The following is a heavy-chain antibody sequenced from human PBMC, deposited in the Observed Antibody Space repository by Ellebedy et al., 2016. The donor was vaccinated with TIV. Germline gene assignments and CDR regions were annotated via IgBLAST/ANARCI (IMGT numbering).Heavy chain of an antibody. CDR1: GGSISSYF. Sequence: MPSETLSLTCTVSGGSISSYFWSWIRQPPGKGLEWIGYMYNSGNTNYNPSLKSRVTISVDTSKNQFSLKLSSVTAADTAVYYCARQGKEIRYFDWLYDIWGQGTMVTVSS. D-gene: IGHD3-9*01. CDR2: MYNSGNT. V-gene: IGHV4-59*08. CDR3: ARQGKEIRYFDWLYDI. J-gene: IGHJ3*02.